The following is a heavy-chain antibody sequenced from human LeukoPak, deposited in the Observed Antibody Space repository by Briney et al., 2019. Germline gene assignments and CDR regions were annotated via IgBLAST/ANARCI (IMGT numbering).Heavy chain of an antibody. J-gene: IGHJ6*02. V-gene: IGHV3-48*01. CDR1: GFTLSDYG. CDR3: ARDLVDCSGGTCPTQGCYGMDV. CDR2: ISGSSSAI. Sequence: PGGSLRLSCTVSGFTLSDYGMNWVRQAPGKGLEWVSFISGSSSAIHYADSVKGRFTISRDNAKKSLYLQMNGLRAEDTARYYCARDLVDCSGGTCPTQGCYGMDVWGQGTTVTVSS. D-gene: IGHD2-15*01.